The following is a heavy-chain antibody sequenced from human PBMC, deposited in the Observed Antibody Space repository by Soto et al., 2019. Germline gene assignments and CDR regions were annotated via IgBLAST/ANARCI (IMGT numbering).Heavy chain of an antibody. CDR3: ARSSVGAFDI. V-gene: IGHV3-7*01. CDR2: IKQDGSEK. Sequence: GGSLRLSCTASGASGFMFSRYAMGWVRQAPGKGLEWVANIKQDGSEKYYVDSVKGRFTISRDNAKNSLYLQMNSLGAEDTAVYYCARSSVGAFDIWGQGTMVTVSS. CDR1: GASGFMFSRYA. J-gene: IGHJ3*02. D-gene: IGHD6-6*01.